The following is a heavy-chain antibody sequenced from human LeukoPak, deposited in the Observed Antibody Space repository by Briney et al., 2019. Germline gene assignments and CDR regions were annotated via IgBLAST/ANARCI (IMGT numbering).Heavy chain of an antibody. CDR1: GGSISRTSYY. J-gene: IGHJ3*02. CDR2: IFYSGNT. CDR3: ARATEDYGDYVHTFDI. D-gene: IGHD4-17*01. Sequence: PSETLSLTCTVSGGSISRTSYYWGWIRQPPGEGLEWIGSIFYSGNTYYNPSLESRLTISADTSKNQFSLNLNSVTAADTAVYYCARATEDYGDYVHTFDIWGQGTLVTVSS. V-gene: IGHV4-39*07.